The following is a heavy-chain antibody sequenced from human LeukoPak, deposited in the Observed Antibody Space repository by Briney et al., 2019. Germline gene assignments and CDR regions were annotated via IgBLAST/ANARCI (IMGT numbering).Heavy chain of an antibody. V-gene: IGHV3-23*01. J-gene: IGHJ5*02. D-gene: IGHD1-26*01. CDR1: GFTFSSYA. CDR3: AKGVRGVGALNWFDP. CDR2: ISGSGGST. Sequence: GGSLRLSCAASGFTFSSYAMSWVRQAQGKGLEWVSAISGSGGSTYYADSVKGRFTISRDNSKNTLYLQMNSLRAEDTAVYYCAKGVRGVGALNWFDPWGQGTLVTVSS.